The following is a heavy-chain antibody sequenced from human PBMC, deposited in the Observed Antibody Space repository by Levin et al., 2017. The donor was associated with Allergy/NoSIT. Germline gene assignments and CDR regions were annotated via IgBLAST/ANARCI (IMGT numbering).Heavy chain of an antibody. V-gene: IGHV3-7*01. CDR3: ARETTVTRWFDP. CDR2: IKQDGSEK. Sequence: GESLKISCAASGFTFSSYWMSWVRQAPGKGLEWVANIKQDGSEKYYVDSVKGRFTISRDNAKNSLYLQMNSLRAEDTAVYYCARETTVTRWFDPWGQGTLVTVSS. CDR1: GFTFSSYW. J-gene: IGHJ5*02. D-gene: IGHD4-17*01.